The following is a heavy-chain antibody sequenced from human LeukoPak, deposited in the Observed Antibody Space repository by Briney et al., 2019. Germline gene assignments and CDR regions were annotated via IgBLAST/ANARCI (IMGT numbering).Heavy chain of an antibody. CDR1: GYTFTGYY. CDR3: ARVNGVVSDAFDI. CDR2: INPNSGGT. J-gene: IGHJ3*02. D-gene: IGHD3-3*01. V-gene: IGHV1-2*02. Sequence: ASVKVSCKASGYTFTGYYMHWVRQAPGQGLEWMGWINPNSGGTNYAQKFQGRVTMTRDTSISTAYMELSRLRSDGTAVYYCARVNGVVSDAFDIWGQGTMVTVSS.